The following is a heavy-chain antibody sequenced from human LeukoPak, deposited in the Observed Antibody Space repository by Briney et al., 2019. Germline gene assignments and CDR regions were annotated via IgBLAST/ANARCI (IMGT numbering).Heavy chain of an antibody. CDR2: ISGSGGST. V-gene: IGHV3-23*01. CDR3: AKDYYDSSGYLGYYFDY. J-gene: IGHJ4*02. CDR1: GFTFSSYA. Sequence: GGSLRLSCAASGFTFSSYAMSWVRQAPGKGLEWVSAISGSGGSTYYADSVKGRFTISRDNSKNTLYLQMNSLRAEDTAVYYCAKDYYDSSGYLGYYFDYWGQGTLVTVSS. D-gene: IGHD3-22*01.